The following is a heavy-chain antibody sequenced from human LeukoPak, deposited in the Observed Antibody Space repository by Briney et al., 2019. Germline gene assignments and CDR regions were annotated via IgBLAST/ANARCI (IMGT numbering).Heavy chain of an antibody. Sequence: GASVKVSCKSSGYTFPSYDINWVRQATGQGLEWMGWMNPNSGNTGYAQKFQGRVTMTRNTSISTAYMEVSSLRSEDTAVYYCARGPERSRYGSGSSWFDPWGQGTLVTVSS. D-gene: IGHD3-10*01. CDR2: MNPNSGNT. V-gene: IGHV1-8*01. CDR1: GYTFPSYD. CDR3: ARGPERSRYGSGSSWFDP. J-gene: IGHJ5*02.